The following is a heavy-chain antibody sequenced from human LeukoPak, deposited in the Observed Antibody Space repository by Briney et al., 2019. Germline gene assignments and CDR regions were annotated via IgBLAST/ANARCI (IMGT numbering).Heavy chain of an antibody. J-gene: IGHJ4*02. D-gene: IGHD6-19*01. CDR1: VFTFSSDS. CDR3: ARESSSGWISN. V-gene: IGHV3-48*04. CDR2: ISSSSSII. Sequence: GGSLRLSCAASVFTFSSDSMNSVRGSAGKALKDFSYISSSSSIIYYAASVKGRFTIPRDNAKNSLYLQMTSLRAEDTVVYYCARESSSGWISNWSQGTLVTVSS.